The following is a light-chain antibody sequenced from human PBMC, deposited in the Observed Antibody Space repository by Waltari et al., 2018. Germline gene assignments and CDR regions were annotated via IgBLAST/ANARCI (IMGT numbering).Light chain of an antibody. CDR1: SLGDTY. V-gene: IGLV3-1*01. CDR2: EEY. J-gene: IGLJ2*01. Sequence: SYELSQTPSVSVSPGQTATITCSEASLGDTYVSWYQQKAGQTPVRGSYEEYLRPSGISGRFSGSSSGNTATLPISGTQAMDEADYYCHAWDTNTAVFGGGTKVTVL. CDR3: HAWDTNTAV.